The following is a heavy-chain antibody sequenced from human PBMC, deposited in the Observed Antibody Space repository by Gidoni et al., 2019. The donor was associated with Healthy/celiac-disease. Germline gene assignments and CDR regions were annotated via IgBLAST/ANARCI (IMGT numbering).Heavy chain of an antibody. CDR2: IYYSGSP. Sequence: QLQLQESGPGLVKPSETLSLTCTVPGGSISSSSYYWGWIRQPPGKGLEWIGSIYYSGSPYYNPSLKSRVTISVDTSKNQFSLKLSSVTAADTAVYYCARRLVPVPAAFFWFDPWGQGTLVTVSS. D-gene: IGHD2-2*01. V-gene: IGHV4-39*01. CDR1: GGSISSSSYY. CDR3: ARRLVPVPAAFFWFDP. J-gene: IGHJ5*02.